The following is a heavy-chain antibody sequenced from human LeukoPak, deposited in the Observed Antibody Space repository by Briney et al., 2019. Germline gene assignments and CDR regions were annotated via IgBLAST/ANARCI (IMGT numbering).Heavy chain of an antibody. CDR1: GFTFNDYG. V-gene: IGHV3-33*01. CDR3: ARENSSNWYGIDY. Sequence: PGRSLRLSCAASGFTFNDYGMHWVRQAPGKGLEWVAVIWYDGSNKYYADSVKGRFTISRDNSKNTLYLQMNSLRAEDTAVYYCARENSSNWYGIDYWGQGTLVTVSS. CDR2: IWYDGSNK. D-gene: IGHD6-13*01. J-gene: IGHJ4*02.